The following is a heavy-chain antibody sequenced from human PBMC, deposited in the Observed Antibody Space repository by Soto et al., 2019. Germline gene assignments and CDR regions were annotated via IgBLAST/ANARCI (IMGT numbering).Heavy chain of an antibody. CDR1: GYTFTSYG. J-gene: IGHJ4*02. CDR3: ARGREYSYDY. V-gene: IGHV1-8*01. CDR2: MNPNSGNT. Sequence: QVQLVQSGAEVKKPGASVKVSCKASGYTFTSYGIHWVRQATGQGLEWMGWMNPNSGNTDYAQKFQGRVTMTRNTSIRTAYTELSSLRSEDTAVYYCARGREYSYDYWGQGTLVTVSS. D-gene: IGHD5-18*01.